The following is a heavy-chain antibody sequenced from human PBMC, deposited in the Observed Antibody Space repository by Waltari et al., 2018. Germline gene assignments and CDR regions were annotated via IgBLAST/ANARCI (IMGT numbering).Heavy chain of an antibody. Sequence: EVQLLESGGGLVQPGGSLRLSCAASGFTFSSYAMSWVRQAPGKGLEWVSAISGSGGSTYYADSVKGRFTISRDNSKNTLYLQMNSLRAEDTAVYYCANLLYYYGSGSYYSGENDYWGQGTLVTVSS. CDR3: ANLLYYYGSGSYYSGENDY. CDR2: ISGSGGST. J-gene: IGHJ4*02. D-gene: IGHD3-10*01. CDR1: GFTFSSYA. V-gene: IGHV3-23*01.